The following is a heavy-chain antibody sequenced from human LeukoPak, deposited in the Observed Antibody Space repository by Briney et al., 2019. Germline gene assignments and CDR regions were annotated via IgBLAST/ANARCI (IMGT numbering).Heavy chain of an antibody. CDR2: ISKSGDET. CDR3: ARETGTYYDSSGYYSVSPDNAFDY. CDR1: GITFSNSA. D-gene: IGHD3-22*01. Sequence: GGSLRLSCVPSGITFSNSALNWVRQAPGKGLEWVSTISKSGDETYYADSVKGRFTISRDNSKNTLYLQMNSLRAEDTAVYYCARETGTYYDSSGYYSVSPDNAFDYWGQGTLVTVSS. V-gene: IGHV3-23*01. J-gene: IGHJ4*02.